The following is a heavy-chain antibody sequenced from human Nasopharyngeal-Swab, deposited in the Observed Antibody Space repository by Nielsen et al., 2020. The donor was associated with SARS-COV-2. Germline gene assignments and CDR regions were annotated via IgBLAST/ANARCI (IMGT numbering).Heavy chain of an antibody. CDR3: VKDSSSWLDYFDY. CDR1: GFTLSSYA. Sequence: GESLKISCSASGFTLSSYAMHWVRQAPGKGLEYVSAISSNGGSTYYADSVKGRFTISRDNSKNTLYLQMSGLRAEDTAVYYCVKDSSSWLDYFDYWGQGTLVTVSS. D-gene: IGHD6-13*01. CDR2: ISSNGGST. J-gene: IGHJ4*02. V-gene: IGHV3-64D*06.